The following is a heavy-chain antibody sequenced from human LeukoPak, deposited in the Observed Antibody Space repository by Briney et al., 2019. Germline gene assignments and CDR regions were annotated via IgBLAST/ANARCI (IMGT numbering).Heavy chain of an antibody. Sequence: ASVKVSFTASGGTFSSYAISWVRQAPGQGLEWMGGIIPIFGTANYAQKFQGRVTITADESTSTAYMELSSLRSEDTAVYYCARDHPRVGATHDAFDIWGQGTMVTVSS. CDR3: ARDHPRVGATHDAFDI. D-gene: IGHD1-26*01. J-gene: IGHJ3*02. V-gene: IGHV1-69*13. CDR1: GGTFSSYA. CDR2: IIPIFGTA.